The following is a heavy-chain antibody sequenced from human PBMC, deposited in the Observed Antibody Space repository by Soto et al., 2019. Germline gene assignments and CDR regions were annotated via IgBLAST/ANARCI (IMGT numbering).Heavy chain of an antibody. V-gene: IGHV3-23*01. CDR3: AKVDVSTAGSFDY. CDR2: INPSGDST. Sequence: PGGSLRLSCVAAGFTCSRHGLSWVRQAPGKGLEWVSTINPSGDSTFYADSVKGRFTISRDNSKNTVYLQMNSLSVGDTAVYLCAKVDVSTAGSFDYWGQGALVTVSS. CDR1: GFTCSRHG. J-gene: IGHJ4*02. D-gene: IGHD6-13*01.